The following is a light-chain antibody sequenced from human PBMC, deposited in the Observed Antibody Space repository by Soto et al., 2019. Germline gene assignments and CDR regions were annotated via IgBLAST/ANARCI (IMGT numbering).Light chain of an antibody. CDR1: QSVSVNY. V-gene: IGKV3D-20*01. CDR3: QQYGSSPYT. Sequence: EIVLTQSPGTLSLSPGERATLSCGASQSVSVNYLAWYQQKVGLAPRLLIYDASRRATGAPARFSGSGSGTDFTLTISSLEPEDFAVYVCQQYGSSPYTFGQGTNLEIK. CDR2: DAS. J-gene: IGKJ2*01.